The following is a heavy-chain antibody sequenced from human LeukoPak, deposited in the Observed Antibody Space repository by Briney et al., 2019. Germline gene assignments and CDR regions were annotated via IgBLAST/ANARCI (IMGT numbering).Heavy chain of an antibody. D-gene: IGHD4-11*01. CDR3: ARGVPPYSNYPFDY. CDR1: GGSISTYD. CDR2: IYYSGST. Sequence: SETLSLTCTVSGGSISTYDWSWIRQPPGKGLEWIGYIYYSGSTNYNPSLKSRVTISVDTSKNRFSLRLSSVTAADTAVYYCARGVPPYSNYPFDYWGQGMLVTVSS. J-gene: IGHJ4*02. V-gene: IGHV4-59*01.